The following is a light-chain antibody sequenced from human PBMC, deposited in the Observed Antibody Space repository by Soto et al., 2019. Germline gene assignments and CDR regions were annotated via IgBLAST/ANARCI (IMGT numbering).Light chain of an antibody. Sequence: EIVMTQSPATLSVSPGERATLSCRASQTIRNYLAWFQQKPGQAPSLLIYGASTRATGIPARFSGSGSGTEFTLTISSLQSDDFALYYCQQDNNWPLTFGGGTKVEI. CDR1: QTIRNY. CDR2: GAS. J-gene: IGKJ4*01. V-gene: IGKV3-15*01. CDR3: QQDNNWPLT.